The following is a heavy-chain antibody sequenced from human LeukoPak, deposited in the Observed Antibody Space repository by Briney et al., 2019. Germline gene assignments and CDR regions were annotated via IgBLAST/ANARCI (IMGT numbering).Heavy chain of an antibody. CDR3: ARGEYVVRGAYGYFDL. D-gene: IGHD3-10*01. V-gene: IGHV1-69*04. J-gene: IGHJ2*01. CDR2: IIPMFGIA. Sequence: PVKVSCKASGGTFSSYVISWVRQAPGQGLEWMGKIIPMFGIANCAQKFQGRVTITADKSTSTVYMELSSLRSEDTAVYYCARGEYVVRGAYGYFDLWGRGTLVTVSS. CDR1: GGTFSSYV.